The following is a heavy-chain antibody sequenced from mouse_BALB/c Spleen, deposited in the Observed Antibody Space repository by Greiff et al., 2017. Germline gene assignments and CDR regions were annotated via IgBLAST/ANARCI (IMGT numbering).Heavy chain of an antibody. CDR3: ATVPTMITVLAY. CDR1: GFNIKDTY. J-gene: IGHJ3*01. V-gene: IGHV14-3*02. Sequence: VQLKQSGAELVKPGASVKLSCTASGFNIKDTYMHWVKQRPEQGLEWIGRIDPANGNTKYDPKFQGKATITADTSSNTAYLQLSSLTSEDTAVYYCATVPTMITVLAYWGQGTLVTVSA. D-gene: IGHD2-4*01. CDR2: IDPANGNT.